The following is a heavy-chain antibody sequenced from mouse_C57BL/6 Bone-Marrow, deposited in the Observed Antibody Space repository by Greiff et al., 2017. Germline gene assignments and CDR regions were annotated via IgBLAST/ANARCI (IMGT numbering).Heavy chain of an antibody. CDR2: MHPNGGSP. Sequence: QVQLQQPGAELVKPGASVQLSCKASGYTFTNYWMHWVKQRPGQGLEWIGMMHPNGGSPDYNEKFKSEATLSVDKSSRTAYMELSSLTSEDSAVYYCARSYDYDDYTRDYWGQGTSVTVSA. J-gene: IGHJ4*01. CDR3: ARSYDYDDYTRDY. V-gene: IGHV1-64*01. D-gene: IGHD2-4*01. CDR1: GYTFTNYW.